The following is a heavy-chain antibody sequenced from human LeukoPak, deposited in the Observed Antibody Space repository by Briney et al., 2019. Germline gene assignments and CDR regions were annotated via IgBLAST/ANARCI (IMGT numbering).Heavy chain of an antibody. CDR2: IYTSGST. CDR1: GGSISSGSYY. Sequence: PSQTLSLTCTVSGGSISSGSYYWSWIRQPAGKGLEWIGRIYTSGSTNYNPSLKSRVTISVDTSKNQFSLKLSSVTAADTAVYYCARDRGCSSTSCYAWFDPWGQGTLVTVSS. V-gene: IGHV4-61*02. CDR3: ARDRGCSSTSCYAWFDP. D-gene: IGHD2-2*01. J-gene: IGHJ5*02.